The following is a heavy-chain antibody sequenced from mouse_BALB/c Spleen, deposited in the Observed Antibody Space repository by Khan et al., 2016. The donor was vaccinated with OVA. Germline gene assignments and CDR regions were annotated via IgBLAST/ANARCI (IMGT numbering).Heavy chain of an antibody. CDR1: GYSITSGYG. V-gene: IGHV3-2*02. Sequence: VQLKESGPGLVKPPQSLSLTCTVTGYSITSGYGWNWIRQFPGNKLEWMGYISYSGSTNYNPSLKSRISITRDTSKNQFFLQLNSVTTEDTATYYCARTARIKYWGQGTTLTVSS. CDR3: ARTARIKY. J-gene: IGHJ2*01. D-gene: IGHD1-2*01. CDR2: ISYSGST.